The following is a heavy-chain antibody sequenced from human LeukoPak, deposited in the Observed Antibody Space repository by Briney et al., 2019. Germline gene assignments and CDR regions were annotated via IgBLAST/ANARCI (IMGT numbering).Heavy chain of an antibody. CDR1: GYTFTGYY. CDR2: INPNSGGT. D-gene: IGHD1-1*01. Sequence: GASVKVSCKASGYTFTGYYMHWVRQAPGQGLEWMGWINPNSGGTNYAQKFQGRVTMTRDTSISTAYMELSRLRSDDTAVYYCARAATTATDYYYYYMDVWGKGTTVTVSS. J-gene: IGHJ6*03. CDR3: ARAATTATDYYYYYMDV. V-gene: IGHV1-2*02.